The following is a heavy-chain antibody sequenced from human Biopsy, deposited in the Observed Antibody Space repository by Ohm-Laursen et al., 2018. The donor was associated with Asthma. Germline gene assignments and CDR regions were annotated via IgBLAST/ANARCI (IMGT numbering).Heavy chain of an antibody. CDR1: GDSITSGGCC. J-gene: IGHJ5*02. CDR3: ARTTYGHDGFDP. V-gene: IGHV4-31*03. CDR2: IHHSGTS. Sequence: SQTLSLTCTVSGDSITSGGCCWNWIRQHPGKGLEWIGYIHHSGTSYFNPSLKSRVSFSRDTSKNQFSLGLTSVTAADTAVYYCARTTYGHDGFDPWGQGTLVTVSS. D-gene: IGHD4-17*01.